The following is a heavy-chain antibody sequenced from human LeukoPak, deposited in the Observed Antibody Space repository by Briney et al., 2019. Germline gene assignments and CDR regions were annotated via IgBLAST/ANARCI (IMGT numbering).Heavy chain of an antibody. CDR1: GFAVSTNY. J-gene: IGHJ5*02. V-gene: IGHV3-66*02. CDR3: ARDQRSESYYPWGWFDP. D-gene: IGHD1-26*01. Sequence: GGSLRLSCAASGFAVSTNYLSLVRQAPGKGLEWVSVIYSDGSTYYTDSVKGRFTISRDNSKNTLYLQMNSLRPEDTAVYYCARDQRSESYYPWGWFDPWGQGTLVTVSS. CDR2: IYSDGST.